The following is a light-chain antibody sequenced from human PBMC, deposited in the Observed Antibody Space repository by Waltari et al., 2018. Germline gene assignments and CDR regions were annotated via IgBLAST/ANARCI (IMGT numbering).Light chain of an antibody. J-gene: IGKJ4*01. CDR2: DAS. CDR1: HHINND. Sequence: IVMTQSPATVSLSPGERATLSCRASHHINNDLAWYQQTPGQPPRLLIYDASTRATGVPVRFSGSGSGTDFILTISSLQSEDFAVYYCHQYHKWPRELSFGGGTKVEIK. V-gene: IGKV3-15*01. CDR3: HQYHKWPRELS.